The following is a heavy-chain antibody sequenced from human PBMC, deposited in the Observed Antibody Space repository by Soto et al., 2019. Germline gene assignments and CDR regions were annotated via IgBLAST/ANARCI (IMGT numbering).Heavy chain of an antibody. CDR3: ARAPYSGSYGYYFDY. Sequence: SETLSLTCTVSGGSISNSRYCWGWIRQPPGKGLEWIGSLYYSGSTYYNPSLKSRVTISVDMSKNKFSLKLGFVTAADTAVYYCARAPYSGSYGYYFDYWGQGTLVTVSS. V-gene: IGHV4-39*01. CDR2: LYYSGST. D-gene: IGHD1-26*01. CDR1: GGSISNSRYC. J-gene: IGHJ4*02.